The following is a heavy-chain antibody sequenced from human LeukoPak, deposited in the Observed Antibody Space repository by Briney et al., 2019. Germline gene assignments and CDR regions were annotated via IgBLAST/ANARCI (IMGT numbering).Heavy chain of an antibody. CDR1: GGSISSSSYY. CDR2: IYYSGST. CDR3: AKDPSLRVTLPV. Sequence: SETLSLTCTVSGGSISSSSYYWGWVRQPPGKGLVWIGRIYYSGSTYYNSSLKSRVTISVGTSKNQFSRKLSAVTAADTAVYYCAKDPSLRVTLPVWGQGTLVTVSS. D-gene: IGHD2-21*02. J-gene: IGHJ4*02. V-gene: IGHV4-39*02.